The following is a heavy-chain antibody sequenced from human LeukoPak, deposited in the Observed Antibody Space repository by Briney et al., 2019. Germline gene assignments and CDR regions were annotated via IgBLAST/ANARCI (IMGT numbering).Heavy chain of an antibody. J-gene: IGHJ4*02. Sequence: PGGSLRLSCAASGFTLSNYAMSWVRQAPGKGLEWVSSITGRSGSTYYADSVKGRFTISRDTSRNTLHLQMSSLRAEDTASYYCAKGSAQTGYYFDYWGQGNLVTVSS. V-gene: IGHV3-23*01. D-gene: IGHD3-10*01. CDR1: GFTLSNYA. CDR2: ITGRSGST. CDR3: AKGSAQTGYYFDY.